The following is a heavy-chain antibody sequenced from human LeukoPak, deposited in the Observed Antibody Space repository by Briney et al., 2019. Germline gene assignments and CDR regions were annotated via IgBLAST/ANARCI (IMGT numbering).Heavy chain of an antibody. D-gene: IGHD5-18*01. CDR3: AGDNRGRYSYGE. CDR1: GYTFTSYA. Sequence: SVKVSCKTSGYTFTSYAISWVRQAPGQGLEWMGGIIPIFGTANYAQKFQGRVTITADESTSTAYMELSSLRSEDTAVYYCAGDNRGRYSYGEWGQGTLVTVSS. V-gene: IGHV1-69*13. J-gene: IGHJ4*02. CDR2: IIPIFGTA.